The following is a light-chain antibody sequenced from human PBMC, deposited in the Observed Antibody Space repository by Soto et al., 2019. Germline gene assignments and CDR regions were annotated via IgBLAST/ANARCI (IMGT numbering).Light chain of an antibody. V-gene: IGKV1-5*03. CDR3: QHYNSYSEA. J-gene: IGKJ1*01. Sequence: DIQMAQSPSFLSASVEYRVIITCGASQSISNHLNWYQQKPGKAPKRLIYKASTLKSGVPSRFSGSGSGTEFTLTISSLQPDDFATYYCQHYNSYSEAFGQGTKVDIK. CDR2: KAS. CDR1: QSISNH.